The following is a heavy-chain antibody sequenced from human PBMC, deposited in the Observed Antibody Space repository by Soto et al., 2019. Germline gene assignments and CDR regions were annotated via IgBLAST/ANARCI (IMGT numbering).Heavy chain of an antibody. Sequence: EVQLVEAGGGLVEPGGSLGLSCTASGFSFTSAWMHWVRQAPGKGLEWVGRIKSETDGGTTAFTAPVKDRFTISRDDAENTVSLHMNSLMTEDTAVYYCIGQITIYGLVFSYWGQGTPVTVSS. D-gene: IGHD3-3*01. J-gene: IGHJ4*02. CDR3: IGQITIYGLVFSY. CDR1: GFSFTSAW. V-gene: IGHV3-15*07. CDR2: IKSETDGGTT.